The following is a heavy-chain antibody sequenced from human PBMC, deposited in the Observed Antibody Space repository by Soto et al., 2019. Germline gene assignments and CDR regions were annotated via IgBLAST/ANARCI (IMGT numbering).Heavy chain of an antibody. CDR3: ARPHNYGDYGWVGEFYYYGMDV. Sequence: GESLKISCKGSGYSLTSYWISWVRQMPGKGLEWMGRIDPSDSYTNYSPSFQGHVTISADKSISTAYLQWSSLKASDTAMYYCARPHNYGDYGWVGEFYYYGMDVWGQGTTVTVSS. V-gene: IGHV5-10-1*01. CDR2: IDPSDSYT. D-gene: IGHD4-17*01. CDR1: GYSLTSYW. J-gene: IGHJ6*02.